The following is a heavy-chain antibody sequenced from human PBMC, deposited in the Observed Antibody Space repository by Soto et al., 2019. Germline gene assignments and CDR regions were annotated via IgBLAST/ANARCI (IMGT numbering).Heavy chain of an antibody. V-gene: IGHV3-11*01. CDR3: AYYGDYGRNYVDNDY. Sequence: QAQLVESGGGLVKPGGSLRLSCAAAGFTSSDYAMSWIRQAPGKGRAWVSYIRSSVSGNTKYYANCVKGRFTVSRDNANNSMYLQMNSLRAEDTAVYYCAYYGDYGRNYVDNDYWGQGTLVTVSS. CDR2: IRSSVSGNTK. J-gene: IGHJ4*02. D-gene: IGHD4-17*01. CDR1: GFTSSDYA.